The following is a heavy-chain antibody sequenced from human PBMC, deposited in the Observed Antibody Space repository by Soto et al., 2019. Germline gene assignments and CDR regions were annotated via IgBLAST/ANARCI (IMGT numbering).Heavy chain of an antibody. CDR1: GYSFTSYW. Sequence: PGESLKISCKGSGYSFTSYWIGWVRQMPGKGLEWMGIIYPGDSDTRYSPSFQGQVTISADKSISTAYLQWSSLKASDTAMYYCARHYDILTGYYAVGGADYWGQGTLVTVSS. CDR3: ARHYDILTGYYAVGGADY. CDR2: IYPGDSDT. D-gene: IGHD3-9*01. V-gene: IGHV5-51*01. J-gene: IGHJ4*02.